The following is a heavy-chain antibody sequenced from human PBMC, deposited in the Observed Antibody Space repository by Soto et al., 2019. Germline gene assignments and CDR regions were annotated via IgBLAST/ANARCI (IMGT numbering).Heavy chain of an antibody. J-gene: IGHJ2*01. CDR2: IRSKTNSYAT. V-gene: IGHV3-73*01. CDR1: GFTFGGSA. CDR3: ARDQGAGWFGRYFDL. D-gene: IGHD3-10*01. Sequence: GGSLRLSCAASGFTFGGSAMHWVRQASGKGLEWVGHIRSKTNSYATAYAESVKGRFTISRDNAKNSLYLQMNSLRDEDTAVYYCARDQGAGWFGRYFDLWGRGTLVTVSS.